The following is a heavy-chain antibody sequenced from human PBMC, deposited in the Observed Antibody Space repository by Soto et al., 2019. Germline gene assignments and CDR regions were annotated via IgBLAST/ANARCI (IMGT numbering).Heavy chain of an antibody. CDR3: AKSYGDTWKHYYFDY. V-gene: IGHV3-23*01. Sequence: EVQLLESGGGLVQPGGSLRLSCAASRFTFSGYSMSWVRQAPGKGLEWVSGISGSGGSTYYADSVKGRFTISRDNSESTLFLQMNXLXAEDTALYYCAKSYGDTWKHYYFDYWGQGTLVTVSS. D-gene: IGHD3-3*02. CDR2: ISGSGGST. CDR1: RFTFSGYS. J-gene: IGHJ4*02.